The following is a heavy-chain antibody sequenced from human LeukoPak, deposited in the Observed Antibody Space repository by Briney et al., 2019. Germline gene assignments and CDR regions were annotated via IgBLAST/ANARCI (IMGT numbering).Heavy chain of an antibody. CDR2: IYHSGST. Sequence: SETLSLTCTVSGGSISSGGYYWSWIRQPPGKGLEWIGYIYHSGSTYYNPSLKSRVTISVDRSKNQFSLKLSSVTAADTAVYYCARAPRIAAAGTDESYWGQGTLVTVSS. J-gene: IGHJ4*02. D-gene: IGHD6-13*01. V-gene: IGHV4-30-2*01. CDR3: ARAPRIAAAGTDESY. CDR1: GGSISSGGYY.